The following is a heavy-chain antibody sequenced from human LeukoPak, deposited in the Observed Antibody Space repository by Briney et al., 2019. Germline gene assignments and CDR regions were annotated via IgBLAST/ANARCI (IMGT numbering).Heavy chain of an antibody. V-gene: IGHV4-39*07. CDR2: IYYSGST. D-gene: IGHD6-13*01. CDR3: ARDGATLAAAGTRVPQIFFDY. Sequence: PSETLSPTCTVSGGSISSSSYYWGWIRQPPGKGLEWIGSIYYSGSTYYNPSLKSRVTISVDTSKNQFSLKLSSATAADTAVYYCARDGATLAAAGTRVPQIFFDYWGQGTLVTVSS. J-gene: IGHJ4*02. CDR1: GGSISSSSYY.